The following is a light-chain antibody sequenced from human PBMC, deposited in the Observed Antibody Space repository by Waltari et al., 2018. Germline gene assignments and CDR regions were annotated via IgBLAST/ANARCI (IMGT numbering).Light chain of an antibody. J-gene: IGLJ2*01. CDR1: SSNIGSPYN. CDR2: DDS. Sequence: QSVLTQPPSVSGAPGPRVTISCHGSSSNIGSPYNVHWYQQVPGRAPKLLIYDDSHRPSGVPDRFSGSKSGTSASLAITGLQAEDEAEYFCQSYDSGLNGLFFGGGTKVTVL. CDR3: QSYDSGLNGLF. V-gene: IGLV1-40*01.